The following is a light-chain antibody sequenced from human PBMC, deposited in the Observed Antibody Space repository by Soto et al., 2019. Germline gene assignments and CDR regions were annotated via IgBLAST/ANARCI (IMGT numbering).Light chain of an antibody. CDR1: QSISSN. CDR2: GAS. Sequence: EIGMTQSPATLSVSPGERATLSCRASQSISSNLAWYQQKPGQAPRLLIYGASTRVTGIPARFSGSGSGTEFTLTISSLQSEDFAVYYCQQYHNWPPLTFGGGTKVEIK. J-gene: IGKJ4*01. CDR3: QQYHNWPPLT. V-gene: IGKV3-15*01.